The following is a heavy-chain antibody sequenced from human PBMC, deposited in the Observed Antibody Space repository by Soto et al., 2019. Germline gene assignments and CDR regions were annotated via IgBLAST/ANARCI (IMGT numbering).Heavy chain of an antibody. D-gene: IGHD3-22*01. J-gene: IGHJ4*02. Sequence: SETLSLTCTVSGGSISSGGYYWSWIRQHPGKGLEWIGYIYYSGSTYYNPSLKSRVTISVDTSKNQFSLKLSSVTAADTAVYYCARVGLDYYDSSGYLYYFDYWGQGTLVTVSS. CDR1: GGSISSGGYY. CDR2: IYYSGST. CDR3: ARVGLDYYDSSGYLYYFDY. V-gene: IGHV4-31*03.